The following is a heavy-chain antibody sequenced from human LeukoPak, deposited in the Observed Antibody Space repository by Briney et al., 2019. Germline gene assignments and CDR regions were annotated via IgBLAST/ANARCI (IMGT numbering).Heavy chain of an antibody. Sequence: PSETLSLTCTVSGYSISSGYYWGWIRQPPGKGLEWIGSIYHSGSTYYNPSLKSRVTISVDTSKNQFSLKLSSVTAADTAVYYCASLFGSDDAFDIWGQGTMVTVSS. D-gene: IGHD3-10*01. V-gene: IGHV4-38-2*02. J-gene: IGHJ3*02. CDR3: ASLFGSDDAFDI. CDR2: IYHSGST. CDR1: GYSISSGYY.